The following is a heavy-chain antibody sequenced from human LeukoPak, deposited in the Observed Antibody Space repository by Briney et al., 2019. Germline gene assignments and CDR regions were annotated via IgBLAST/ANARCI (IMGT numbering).Heavy chain of an antibody. J-gene: IGHJ4*02. CDR2: ISSSSTTI. Sequence: PGGSLRLSCVASGFTFSSYSINWVRQAPGKGLEWVSYISSSSTTIYYADSVKGRLTITRDNAKNSLYLQMNSLRAEDTAVYYCARSFYYDTLTGYYFFDYWGQGTLVTVSS. D-gene: IGHD3-9*01. V-gene: IGHV3-48*04. CDR3: ARSFYYDTLTGYYFFDY. CDR1: GFTFSSYS.